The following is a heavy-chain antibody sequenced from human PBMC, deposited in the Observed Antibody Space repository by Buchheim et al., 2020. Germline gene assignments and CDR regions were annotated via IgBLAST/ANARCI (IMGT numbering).Heavy chain of an antibody. V-gene: IGHV3-21*01. J-gene: IGHJ6*02. CDR1: GFTFSSYS. D-gene: IGHD3-3*01. CDR3: ARDPRWGPYYDFWSGYYSGEYYYYGMDV. CDR2: ISSSSYI. Sequence: VQLVESGGGLVKPGGSLRLSCAASGFTFSSYSMNWVRQAPGKGLEWVSSISSSSYIYYADSVKGRFTISRDNAKNSLYLQMNSLRAEDTAVYYCARDPRWGPYYDFWSGYYSGEYYYYGMDVWGQGTT.